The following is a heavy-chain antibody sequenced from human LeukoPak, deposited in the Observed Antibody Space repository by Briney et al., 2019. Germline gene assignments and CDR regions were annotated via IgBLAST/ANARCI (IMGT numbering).Heavy chain of an antibody. D-gene: IGHD6-6*01. V-gene: IGHV1-2*02. CDR1: GYTFTGYY. Sequence: ASVKVSCKSSGYTFTGYYMHWGRQAPGQGLGWMGWINPNSGGTNYAQKFQGRVTMTRDTSISTAYMELSRLRSDDTAVYYRARDGARHGIAARPEYWGQGALVTVSS. J-gene: IGHJ4*02. CDR2: INPNSGGT. CDR3: ARDGARHGIAARPEY.